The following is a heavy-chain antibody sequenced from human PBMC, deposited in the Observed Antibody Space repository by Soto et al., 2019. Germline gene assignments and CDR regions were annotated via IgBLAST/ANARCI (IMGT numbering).Heavy chain of an antibody. D-gene: IGHD3-3*01. CDR3: ARMGEIFGVVTRYYYYGMDV. V-gene: IGHV6-1*01. CDR1: GDSVSSNSAA. Sequence: PSQTLSLTCAISGDSVSSNSAAWNWIRQSPSRGLEWLGRTYHRSKWYNDYAVSVKSRITINPDTSKNQFSLQLNSVTPEDTAVYYCARMGEIFGVVTRYYYYGMDVWGQGTTVTVSS. CDR2: TYHRSKWYN. J-gene: IGHJ6*02.